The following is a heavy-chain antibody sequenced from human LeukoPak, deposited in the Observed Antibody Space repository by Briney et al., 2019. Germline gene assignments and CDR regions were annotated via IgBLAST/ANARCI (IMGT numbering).Heavy chain of an antibody. Sequence: GGPLRLSCAASGFTFSSYSMNWVRQAQGKGLEWVSSISSSSSYIYYAGSVKGRFTISRDNAKNSLYLQMNSLRAEDTAVYYCARMYSSSWYNPTYFDYWGQGTLVTVSS. D-gene: IGHD6-13*01. V-gene: IGHV3-21*01. CDR3: ARMYSSSWYNPTYFDY. CDR2: ISSSSSYI. CDR1: GFTFSSYS. J-gene: IGHJ4*02.